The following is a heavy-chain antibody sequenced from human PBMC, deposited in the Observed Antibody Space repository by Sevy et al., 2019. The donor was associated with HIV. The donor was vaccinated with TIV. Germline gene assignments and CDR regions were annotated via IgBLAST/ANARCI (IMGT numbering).Heavy chain of an antibody. J-gene: IGHJ6*02. CDR3: ARVVAYCSGGTCFPGYYYGMDV. CDR2: ISTSSNDI. V-gene: IGHV3-21*01. Sequence: GSLRLSCVASGFTLSSHNMNWVRQAAGKGLEWVSSISTSSNDIYYADTVRGRFTISRDNARNSRYLKMNTLRAEDTAVYYCARVVAYCSGGTCFPGYYYGMDVWGQGTTVTVSS. CDR1: GFTLSSHN. D-gene: IGHD2-15*01.